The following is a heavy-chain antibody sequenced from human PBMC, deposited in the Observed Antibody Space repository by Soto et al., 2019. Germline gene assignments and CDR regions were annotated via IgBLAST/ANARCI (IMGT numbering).Heavy chain of an antibody. J-gene: IGHJ4*02. CDR2: IYPGDSDT. Sequence: EVQLVQSGAEVKKPGESLKISCKGSGYSFTSYWIGWVRQMPGKGLEWMGIIYPGDSDTRYSPSYQGQVTISADKSISTAYLQWSSLKASDTAMYYCAIHVDSSRLSGELGFDYWGQGTLVTVSS. V-gene: IGHV5-51*01. CDR3: AIHVDSSRLSGELGFDY. CDR1: GYSFTSYW. D-gene: IGHD6-19*01.